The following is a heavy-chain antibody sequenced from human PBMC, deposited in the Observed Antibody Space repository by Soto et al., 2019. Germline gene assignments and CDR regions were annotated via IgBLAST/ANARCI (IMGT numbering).Heavy chain of an antibody. CDR1: GFTFSSYS. V-gene: IGHV3-21*01. CDR3: ARDRGRGSDTPSSAFDI. CDR2: ISSSSGYK. J-gene: IGHJ3*02. D-gene: IGHD3-16*01. Sequence: GGSLRLSCAASGFTFSSYSMNWVRQAPGTGLEWVSSISSSSGYKYYADSVKGRFTMSRDNAKKSLYLQMNSLRAEDTAVYYCARDRGRGSDTPSSAFDIWGQGTMVTVSS.